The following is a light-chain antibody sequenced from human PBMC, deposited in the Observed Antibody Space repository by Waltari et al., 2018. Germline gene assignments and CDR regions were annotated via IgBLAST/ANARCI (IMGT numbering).Light chain of an antibody. Sequence: QSALTQPHSVSGSPGQSVTTSCTGTSSDVARYKYVSWYQQHPGKAPKLMISDVSNPPSGVPDRFSGSKSGNTASLTISGLQAEDEADYYCSAHAGTYAYWVFGGGTKLTVL. CDR3: SAHAGTYAYWV. CDR1: SSDVARYKY. CDR2: DVS. J-gene: IGLJ3*02. V-gene: IGLV2-11*01.